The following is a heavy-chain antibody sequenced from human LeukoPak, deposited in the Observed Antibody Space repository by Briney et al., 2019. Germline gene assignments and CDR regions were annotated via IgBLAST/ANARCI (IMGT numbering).Heavy chain of an antibody. CDR2: ISGRGGST. D-gene: IGHD3-10*01. CDR1: GFTFSNYA. J-gene: IGHJ4*02. CDR3: AKDTSSSGSYFDY. Sequence: GGSLRLSCVASGFTFSNYAISWVRQAPGKGLEWVSAISGRGGSTYYVDSVEGRFTISRDNSKNTFYLQMNSLRAEDTAVYYCAKDTSSSGSYFDYWGQGTLVTVSS. V-gene: IGHV3-23*01.